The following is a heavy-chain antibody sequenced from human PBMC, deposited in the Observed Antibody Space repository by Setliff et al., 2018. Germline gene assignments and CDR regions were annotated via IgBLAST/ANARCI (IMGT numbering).Heavy chain of an antibody. CDR1: GYTFSSNA. CDR3: ARMSTLGPHYDF. J-gene: IGHJ4*02. Sequence: ASVKVSCKASGYTFSSNAFHWVRQAPGQTLEWLEWIHAGSSNTLYSERLHDRISITRDTSATTVYMELSSLRSDDTALYYCARMSTLGPHYDFWGQGTLVTVSS. D-gene: IGHD3-3*02. V-gene: IGHV1-3*01. CDR2: IHAGSSNT.